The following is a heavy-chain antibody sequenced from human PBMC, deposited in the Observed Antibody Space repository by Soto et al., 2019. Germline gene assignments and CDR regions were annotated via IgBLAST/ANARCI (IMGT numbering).Heavy chain of an antibody. V-gene: IGHV3-11*01. D-gene: IGHD1-26*01. Sequence: PGGSLRLSCAASGFSFSDYYMTWVRQAPGKGLEWVSYISYSASSKFYADSVKGRFTISRDNAQNSLYLQMNSLRAEDTAVYYCARAGHKTEPRRGWFDTWGLGTLVTVSS. CDR2: ISYSASSK. CDR3: ARAGHKTEPRRGWFDT. CDR1: GFSFSDYY. J-gene: IGHJ5*02.